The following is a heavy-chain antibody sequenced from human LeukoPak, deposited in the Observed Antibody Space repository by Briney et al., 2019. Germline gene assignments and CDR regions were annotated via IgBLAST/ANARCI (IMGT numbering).Heavy chain of an antibody. D-gene: IGHD6-6*01. V-gene: IGHV4-34*01. CDR3: ARDLEYSSSSPPAY. CDR2: INHSGST. J-gene: IGHJ4*02. Sequence: PSETLSLTCAVYGGSFSGYYWSWIRQPPGKRLEWIGEINHSGSTNYNPSLKSRVTMSVDTSKNQFSPKLSSVTAADTAVYYCARDLEYSSSSPPAYWGQGTLVTVSS. CDR1: GGSFSGYY.